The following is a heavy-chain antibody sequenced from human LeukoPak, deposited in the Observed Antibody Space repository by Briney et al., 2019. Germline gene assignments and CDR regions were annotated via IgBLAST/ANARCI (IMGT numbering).Heavy chain of an antibody. CDR2: ISYDGSNK. J-gene: IGHJ4*02. V-gene: IGHV3-30*18. D-gene: IGHD3-10*01. Sequence: PGGSLRLSCAASGFTFSSYWMHWVRQAPGKGLEWVAVISYDGSNKYYADSVKGRFTISRDNSKNTLYLQMNSLRAEDTAVYYCAKDLVKRITMVRENYFDYWGQGTLVTVSS. CDR1: GFTFSSYW. CDR3: AKDLVKRITMVRENYFDY.